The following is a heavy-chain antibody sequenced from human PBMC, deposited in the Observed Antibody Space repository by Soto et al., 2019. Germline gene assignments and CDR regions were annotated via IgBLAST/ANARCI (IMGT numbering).Heavy chain of an antibody. J-gene: IGHJ5*02. Sequence: GASVKVPCKVSGYTLTELSMHWVRQAPGKGLEWMGGFDPEDGETIYAQKFQGRVTMTADKSSSTAYMELSSLRSEDTAMYYCARGAYCGGDCYSWFDPWGHGTLVTVSS. D-gene: IGHD2-21*02. CDR2: FDPEDGET. CDR1: GYTLTELS. V-gene: IGHV1-24*01. CDR3: ARGAYCGGDCYSWFDP.